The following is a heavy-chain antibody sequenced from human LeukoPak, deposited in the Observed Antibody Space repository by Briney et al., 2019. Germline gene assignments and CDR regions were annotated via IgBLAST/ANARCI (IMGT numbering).Heavy chain of an antibody. J-gene: IGHJ4*02. Sequence: SQTLSLTCTVSGGSISGAYWSWIWKPPGTGLEWIAYINNSGSPNYNPSLKSRVTISIDTSKNQFSLKLSTLTDADTAIYYCARGIESYGDYGYWGQGILVTVSS. CDR1: GGSISGAY. CDR3: ARGIESYGDYGY. V-gene: IGHV4-59*01. D-gene: IGHD4-17*01. CDR2: INNSGSP.